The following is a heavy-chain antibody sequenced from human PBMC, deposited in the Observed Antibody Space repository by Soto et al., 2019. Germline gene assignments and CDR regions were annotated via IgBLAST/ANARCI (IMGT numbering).Heavy chain of an antibody. D-gene: IGHD2-21*01. J-gene: IGHJ4*02. V-gene: IGHV4-31*03. CDR1: SGSISSGDYY. CDR3: ARGELWWDS. Sequence: QVQLQESGPGLLKPSQTLSLTCTVSSGSISSGDYYWSWIRQPPGRGLVWIGFIYHKGSTFYNPSLNTGAAIALDTSKKQLSLELDSVAAADTAVYYCARGELWWDSWGQGILVTVSS. CDR2: IYHKGST.